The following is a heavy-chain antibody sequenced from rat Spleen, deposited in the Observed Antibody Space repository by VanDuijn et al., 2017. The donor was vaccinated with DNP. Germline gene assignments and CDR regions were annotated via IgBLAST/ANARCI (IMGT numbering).Heavy chain of an antibody. J-gene: IGHJ2*01. CDR3: AKAGGYSPWYFDY. CDR1: GFTFSNYG. V-gene: IGHV5S23*01. CDR2: ISTGGGNT. Sequence: EVQLVESGENLVQPGRSLKLSCAASGFTFSNYGMAWVRQAPTKGLEWVASISTGGGNTYYRDSVKGRFTVSRDNAKSTLYLQMDSLRSEDTATYYCAKAGGYSPWYFDYWGQGVMVTVSS. D-gene: IGHD1-11*01.